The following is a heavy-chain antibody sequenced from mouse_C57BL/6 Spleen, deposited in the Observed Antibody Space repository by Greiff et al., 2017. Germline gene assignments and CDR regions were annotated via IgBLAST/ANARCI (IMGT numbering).Heavy chain of an antibody. CDR2: IDPSDSYT. J-gene: IGHJ2*01. Sequence: QVQLKQPGAELVMPGASVKLSCKASGYTFTSYWMHWVKQRPGQGLEWIGEIDPSDSYTNYNQKFKGKSTLTVDKSSSTAYMQLSSLTSEDSAVYYCARGGSLTGPFDYWGQGTTLTVSS. CDR3: ARGGSLTGPFDY. CDR1: GYTFTSYW. V-gene: IGHV1-69*01. D-gene: IGHD4-1*01.